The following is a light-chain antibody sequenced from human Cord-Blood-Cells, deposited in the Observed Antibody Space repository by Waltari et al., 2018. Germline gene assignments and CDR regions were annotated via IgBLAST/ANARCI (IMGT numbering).Light chain of an antibody. Sequence: ELVLTQSPATLSLSPGERATISCTASQSVIRYLAWYQQKPGQAPRLLLYDASNRATGIPARFSGSGSGTDFTLTISSLAPEDFAVYYCQQYNNWPPWTFGQGTKVEIK. CDR1: QSVIRY. CDR3: QQYNNWPPWT. V-gene: IGKV3-11*01. CDR2: DAS. J-gene: IGKJ1*01.